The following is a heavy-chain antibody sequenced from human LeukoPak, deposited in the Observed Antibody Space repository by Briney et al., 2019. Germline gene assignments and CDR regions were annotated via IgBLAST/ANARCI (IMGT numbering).Heavy chain of an antibody. CDR1: GFTFSSYG. J-gene: IGHJ3*02. V-gene: IGHV3-33*01. Sequence: GGSLRLSCAASGFTFSSYGMHWVRQAPGKGLEWVAVIWYDGSNKYYADSVKGRFTISRDNSKNTLYLQMNSLRAEDTAVYYCARAEVPAAIKSGAFYIWGQGTLVTVSS. CDR3: ARAEVPAAIKSGAFYI. CDR2: IWYDGSNK. D-gene: IGHD2-2*01.